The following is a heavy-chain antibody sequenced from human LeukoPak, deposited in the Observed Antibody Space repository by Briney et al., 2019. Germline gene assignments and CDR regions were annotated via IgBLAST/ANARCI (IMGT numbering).Heavy chain of an antibody. V-gene: IGHV3-20*04. CDR3: AREDCSGGSCYPNWYFDL. CDR2: INWNGGST. CDR1: GFAFDDYG. Sequence: RPGGSLRLSCAASGFAFDDYGMSWVRQALEKGLEWVSPINWNGGSTGYADSVKGRFTISRDNARTSLYLQMNSLRAEDTALYYCAREDCSGGSCYPNWYFDLWGRGTLVTVSS. J-gene: IGHJ2*01. D-gene: IGHD2-15*01.